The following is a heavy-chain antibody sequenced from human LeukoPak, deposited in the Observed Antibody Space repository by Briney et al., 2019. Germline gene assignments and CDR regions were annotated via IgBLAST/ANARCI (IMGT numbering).Heavy chain of an antibody. CDR2: ISGSGGST. CDR3: SKDTRDILTGYYNTAFDY. D-gene: IGHD3-9*01. CDR1: GFTFSSYG. V-gene: IGHV3-23*01. Sequence: GGSLRLSCAASGFTFSSYGMSWVRQAPGKGLEWVSAISGSGGSTYYADSVKGRFTISRDNGKKSLFLQMNSLRAEDTALYYCSKDTRDILTGYYNTAFDYWGQGTLVTVSS. J-gene: IGHJ4*02.